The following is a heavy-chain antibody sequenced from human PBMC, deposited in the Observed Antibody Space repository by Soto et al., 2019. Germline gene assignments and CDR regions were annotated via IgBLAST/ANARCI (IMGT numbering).Heavy chain of an antibody. V-gene: IGHV3-30-3*01. Sequence: QVQLVESGGGVVQPGRSLRLSCAASGFTFSSFSLHWVRQPPGKGLEWLALISYDGTNKYNADSVKGRFTISRDNPNNTLYLQLNSLRPDDTAVYYCARTTTVAGTPEFDYWGQGALVTVSS. D-gene: IGHD6-19*01. J-gene: IGHJ4*02. CDR1: GFTFSSFS. CDR3: ARTTTVAGTPEFDY. CDR2: ISYDGTNK.